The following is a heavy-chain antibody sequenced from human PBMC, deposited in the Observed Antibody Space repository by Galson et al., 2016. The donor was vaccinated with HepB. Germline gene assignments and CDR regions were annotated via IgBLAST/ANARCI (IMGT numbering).Heavy chain of an antibody. CDR3: AADLMSTGRPFYFFDI. CDR2: IVGSGNT. Sequence: SVKVSCKASGFNFRTSAVQWVRQARGQRPEWIGWIVGSGNTNYAQKFQARVTISRDMSTSTASMELRSLRSEDTAIYYCAADLMSTGRPFYFFDIWGQGTMVTVSS. CDR1: GFNFRTSA. V-gene: IGHV1-58*01. D-gene: IGHD1-1*01. J-gene: IGHJ3*02.